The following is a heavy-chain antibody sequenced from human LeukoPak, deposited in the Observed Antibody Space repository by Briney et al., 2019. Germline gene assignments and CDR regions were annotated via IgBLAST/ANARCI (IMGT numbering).Heavy chain of an antibody. V-gene: IGHV1-46*01. Sequence: ASVTVSCKASGYTFTSYYIHWVRQAPGQGLEWMGIINPSGGSTSYAQNFQGRVTMTRDMSTSTVYMELSSLRSEDTAVYYCARDTVEMTTPGDYWGQGTLVTVSS. J-gene: IGHJ4*02. D-gene: IGHD5-24*01. CDR2: INPSGGST. CDR1: GYTFTSYY. CDR3: ARDTVEMTTPGDY.